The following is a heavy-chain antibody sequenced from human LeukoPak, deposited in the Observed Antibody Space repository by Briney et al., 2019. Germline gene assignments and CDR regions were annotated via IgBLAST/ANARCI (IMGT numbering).Heavy chain of an antibody. CDR3: ARGRAGIAVAGEHFDY. CDR1: GGTFSSYA. J-gene: IGHJ4*02. Sequence: GASVKVSCKASGGTFSSYAISWVRQAPGQGLEWMGWISAYNGNTNYAQKLQGRVTMTTDTSTSTAYMELRSLRSDDTAVYYCARGRAGIAVAGEHFDYWGQGTLVTVSS. V-gene: IGHV1-18*01. D-gene: IGHD6-19*01. CDR2: ISAYNGNT.